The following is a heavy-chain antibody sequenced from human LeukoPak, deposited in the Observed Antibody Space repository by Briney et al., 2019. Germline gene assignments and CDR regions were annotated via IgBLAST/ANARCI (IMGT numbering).Heavy chain of an antibody. J-gene: IGHJ6*03. Sequence: GGSLRLSCAASGFTFSSYGMHWVRQAPGRGLEWVAFIRYDGSNKYYADSVKGRFTISRDNSKNTLYLQMNSLRAEDTAVYYCAKDAGWDIVVVREGYYYMDVWGKGTTVTVSS. V-gene: IGHV3-30*02. CDR2: IRYDGSNK. D-gene: IGHD2-2*01. CDR1: GFTFSSYG. CDR3: AKDAGWDIVVVREGYYYMDV.